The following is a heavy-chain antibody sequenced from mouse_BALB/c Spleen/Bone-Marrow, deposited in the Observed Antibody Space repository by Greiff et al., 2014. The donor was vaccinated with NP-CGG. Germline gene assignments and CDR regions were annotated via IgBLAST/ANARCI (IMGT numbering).Heavy chain of an antibody. V-gene: IGHV1-20*02. J-gene: IGHJ4*01. CDR1: GYSFTGYF. CDR3: ARSDYYGTYAMDY. CDR2: INPYNGDT. D-gene: IGHD1-1*01. Sequence: EVHLVESGPELVKPGASVKISCKASGYSFTGYFMNWVMQSHGKSLEWIGRINPYNGDTFYNQKFKGKATLTVDKSSSTAHMELRSLASKDSAVYYCARSDYYGTYAMDYWGQGTSVTVSS.